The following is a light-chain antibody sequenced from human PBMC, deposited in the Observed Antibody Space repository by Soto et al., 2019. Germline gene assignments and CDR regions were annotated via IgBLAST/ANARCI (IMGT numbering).Light chain of an antibody. CDR1: QSISSW. Sequence: DIQMTQSPSTLSASVGDRVTITCRASQSISSWLAWYQQKPGKAPKLLIYKASSIESGVPSRFSGSGSGTEVTHTISSLQPDDFSTYYCQQYNSYRRTFGKGTKVEIK. V-gene: IGKV1-5*03. J-gene: IGKJ1*01. CDR3: QQYNSYRRT. CDR2: KAS.